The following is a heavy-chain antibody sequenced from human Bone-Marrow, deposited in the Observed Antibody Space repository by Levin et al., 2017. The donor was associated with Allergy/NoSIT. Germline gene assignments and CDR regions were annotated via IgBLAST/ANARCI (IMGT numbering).Heavy chain of an antibody. J-gene: IGHJ4*02. CDR3: ASSSRRYGTFDY. D-gene: IGHD4-17*01. Sequence: GGSLRLSCAASGFTFRSYAMSWVRQAPGKGLEWVSAIYASADSIYYSDSVKGRFTISKDNSKNTLYLHMNSLRAEDTAVYFCASSSRRYGTFDYWGQGTLVTVSS. CDR1: GFTFRSYA. V-gene: IGHV3-23*01. CDR2: IYASADSI.